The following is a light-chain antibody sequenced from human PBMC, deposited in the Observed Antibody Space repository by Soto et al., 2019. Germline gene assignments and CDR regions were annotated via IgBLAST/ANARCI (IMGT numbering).Light chain of an antibody. CDR1: QSVGRN. Sequence: EIVMTQSPVALSVSPGERAALSCRASQSVGRNFAWYQQRPGQAPRVLIYGTSTMATGVPARFSGSGSGTDFTLTISSLQSEDFAAYYCQQYNNWPYTFGQGTRLEIK. CDR3: QQYNNWPYT. V-gene: IGKV3-15*01. CDR2: GTS. J-gene: IGKJ2*01.